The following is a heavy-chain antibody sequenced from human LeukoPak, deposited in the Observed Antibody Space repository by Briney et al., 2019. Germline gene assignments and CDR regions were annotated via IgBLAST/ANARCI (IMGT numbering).Heavy chain of an antibody. D-gene: IGHD3-9*01. CDR2: ISYDGSNK. CDR3: ARAHLTGYYSPTFDY. V-gene: IGHV3-30*04. J-gene: IGHJ4*02. CDR1: GFTFDDYA. Sequence: PGGSLRLSCAASGFTFDDYAMHWVRQAPGKGLEWVAVISYDGSNKYYADSVKGRFTISRDNSKNTLYLQMNSLRAEDTAVYYCARAHLTGYYSPTFDYWGQGTLVTVSS.